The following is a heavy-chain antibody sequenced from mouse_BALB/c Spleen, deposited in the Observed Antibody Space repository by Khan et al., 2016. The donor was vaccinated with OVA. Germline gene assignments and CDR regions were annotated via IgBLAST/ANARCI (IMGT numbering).Heavy chain of an antibody. CDR1: GYSFTGYN. D-gene: IGHD2-10*02. J-gene: IGHJ2*01. V-gene: IGHV1-39*01. CDR2: IDPYYGGA. CDR3: TREYGNYVRYYFDY. Sequence: LQQSGPELEKPGASVKISCKASGYSFTGYNMNWVKQSNGKSLEWIGNIDPYYGGATYNQKFKGKATLTVDQSSSTAYMQLKSLTSEDSAVYYCTREYGNYVRYYFDYWGQGTTLTVSS.